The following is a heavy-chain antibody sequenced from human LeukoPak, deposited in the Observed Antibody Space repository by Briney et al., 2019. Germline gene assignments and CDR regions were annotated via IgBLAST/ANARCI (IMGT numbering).Heavy chain of an antibody. J-gene: IGHJ5*02. CDR2: ISSSSSTI. Sequence: GGSLRLSCAASGFTFSSYSMNWVRQAPGKGLEWVSYISSSSSTIYYADSVKGRFTISRDNAKNSLYLQMNSLRAEDTAVYYCARSYSSSSVWFDPWGQGTLVTVSS. CDR1: GFTFSSYS. CDR3: ARSYSSSSVWFDP. V-gene: IGHV3-48*01. D-gene: IGHD6-6*01.